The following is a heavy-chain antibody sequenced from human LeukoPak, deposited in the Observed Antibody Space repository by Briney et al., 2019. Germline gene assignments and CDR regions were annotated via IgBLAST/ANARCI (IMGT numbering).Heavy chain of an antibody. D-gene: IGHD6-13*01. J-gene: IGHJ5*02. CDR1: GGSISSYY. CDR2: IYYSGTT. CDR3: ARYSSTFGWFDP. Sequence: SETLSLTCTVSGGSISSYYWGWIRQPPGKGLEWIGTIYYSGTTYYSPSLQSRVTISVDTSKNQFSLKLSSVTAADTAVYYCARYSSTFGWFDPWGQGTLVTVSS. V-gene: IGHV4-59*04.